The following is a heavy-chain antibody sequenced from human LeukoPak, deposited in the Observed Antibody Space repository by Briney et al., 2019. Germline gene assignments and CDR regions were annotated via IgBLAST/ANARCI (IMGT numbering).Heavy chain of an antibody. Sequence: GGSLRLSCAASGFTFSSYSMNWVRQAPGKGLEWVSSISSSSSYIYYADSVKGRFTISRDNAKNSLYLQMNSLRAEDTAVYYCARDRAGDSSGSSVNDAFDIWGQGTMVTVSS. J-gene: IGHJ3*02. CDR1: GFTFSSYS. D-gene: IGHD3-22*01. CDR3: ARDRAGDSSGSSVNDAFDI. V-gene: IGHV3-21*01. CDR2: ISSSSSYI.